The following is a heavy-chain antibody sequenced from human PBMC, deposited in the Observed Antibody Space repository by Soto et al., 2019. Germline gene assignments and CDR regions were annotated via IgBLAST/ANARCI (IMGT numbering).Heavy chain of an antibody. CDR1: GFIFRNDW. Sequence: EVQLVESGGGWATPGGSLRLSCAASGFIFRNDWMNWVRQAPGKGLEWVARIKTKIEGGTTDYAAPVQGRFFISRDDSQNTLFLQMNSLQTDDTDVYYCMTHADINGRGHWVQGTLVTVAP. V-gene: IGHV3-15*01. CDR2: IKTKIEGGTT. J-gene: IGHJ4*02. CDR3: MTHADINGRGH. D-gene: IGHD2-8*01.